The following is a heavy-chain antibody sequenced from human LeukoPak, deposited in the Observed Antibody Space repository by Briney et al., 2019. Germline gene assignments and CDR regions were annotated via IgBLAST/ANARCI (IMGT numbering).Heavy chain of an antibody. CDR3: ARDDAAALTFDY. Sequence: GGSLRLSCAASGFIFNTYDMHWVRQAPGKGLEWLAVISYDGSNKYFAESVEGRLVVSRDNSNNTLYLHMNSLRAEDTAVYYCARDDAAALTFDYWGQGTLVTVSS. V-gene: IGHV3-30*03. CDR2: ISYDGSNK. J-gene: IGHJ4*02. D-gene: IGHD6-13*01. CDR1: GFIFNTYD.